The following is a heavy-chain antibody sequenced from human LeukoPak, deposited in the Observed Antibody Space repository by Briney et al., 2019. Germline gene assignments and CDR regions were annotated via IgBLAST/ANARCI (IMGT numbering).Heavy chain of an antibody. V-gene: IGHV4-34*01. CDR2: INHSGST. CDR1: GGSFSGYY. D-gene: IGHD3-10*01. Sequence: SETLSLTCAVYGGSFSGYYWSWIRQPPGKGLEWIGVINHSGSTNYNPSLKSRVTISVDTSKNQFSLKLSSVTAADTAVYYCASRRGYYYYYYMDVWGKGTTVTVSS. J-gene: IGHJ6*03. CDR3: ASRRGYYYYYYMDV.